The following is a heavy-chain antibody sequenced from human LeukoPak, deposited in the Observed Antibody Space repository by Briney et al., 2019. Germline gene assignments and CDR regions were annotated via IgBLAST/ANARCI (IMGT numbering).Heavy chain of an antibody. CDR2: IYYSGST. V-gene: IGHV4-39*07. J-gene: IGHJ3*02. CDR1: GGSISSNSYY. CDR3: ARVWTPTANDAFDI. D-gene: IGHD3-10*01. Sequence: SETLSLTCTVSGGSISSNSYYWGWIRQPPGKGLEWIGSIYYSGSTYYNPSLKSRVTISVDTSKHQFSLKLSSVTAADTAVYYCARVWTPTANDAFDIWGQGTMVTVSS.